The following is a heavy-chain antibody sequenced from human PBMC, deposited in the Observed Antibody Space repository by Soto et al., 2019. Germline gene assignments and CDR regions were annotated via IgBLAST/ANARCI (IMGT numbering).Heavy chain of an antibody. J-gene: IGHJ4*02. V-gene: IGHV1-46*01. Sequence: QVQLEQSGAEVKKPGASVKVSCKASGYTFIRYYMHWVRQAPGQGLEWMGIINPSGRSTTYAQKFQGRVTLTRDTSTSTVYMELSSLRFEDTAVYYCARGRMVRGDPPDYWGQGTLVTVSS. CDR3: ARGRMVRGDPPDY. CDR1: GYTFIRYY. D-gene: IGHD3-10*01. CDR2: INPSGRST.